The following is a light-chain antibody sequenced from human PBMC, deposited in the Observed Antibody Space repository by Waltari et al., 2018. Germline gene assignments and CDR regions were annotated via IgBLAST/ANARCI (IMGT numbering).Light chain of an antibody. V-gene: IGKV3-11*01. CDR2: AAS. CDR1: QSVRNY. CDR3: QYRGHWPPDAS. Sequence: EIVLTQSPATLSLSPVERATLSCRASQSVRNYLAWYQQKPGQAPRLLIYAASNRATGIPARFSGSGSGTDFTLTISSLEPEDFAVYYCQYRGHWPPDASFGPGTKVDIK. J-gene: IGKJ3*01.